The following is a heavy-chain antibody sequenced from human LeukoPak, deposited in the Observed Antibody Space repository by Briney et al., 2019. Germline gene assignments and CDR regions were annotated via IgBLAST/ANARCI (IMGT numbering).Heavy chain of an antibody. CDR2: INAGNGNT. CDR3: ARDWGKAAAGNAG. V-gene: IGHV1-3*01. CDR1: GYTFTSYA. D-gene: IGHD6-13*01. Sequence: ASVKVSCKASGYTFTSYAMHWVRQAPGQRLEWMGWINAGNGNTKYSQKFQGRVTITRDTSASTAYMELSSLRSEDTAVYYCARDWGKAAAGNAGWGQGTLVTVSS. J-gene: IGHJ4*02.